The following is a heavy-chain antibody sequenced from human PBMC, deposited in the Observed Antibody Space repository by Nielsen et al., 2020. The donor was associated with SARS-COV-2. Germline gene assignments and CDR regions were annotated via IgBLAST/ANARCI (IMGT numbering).Heavy chain of an antibody. CDR2: IPYDGSNK. CDR3: WCSSSSPSLGDAFDI. Sequence: GESLKISCAASGFTFSSYAMHWVRQAPGKGLEWVAVIPYDGSNKYYADSVKGRFTISRDNSKNTLYLQMNSLRAEDTAVYYCWCSSSSPSLGDAFDIWGQGTMVTVSS. D-gene: IGHD6-6*01. V-gene: IGHV3-30*04. CDR1: GFTFSSYA. J-gene: IGHJ3*02.